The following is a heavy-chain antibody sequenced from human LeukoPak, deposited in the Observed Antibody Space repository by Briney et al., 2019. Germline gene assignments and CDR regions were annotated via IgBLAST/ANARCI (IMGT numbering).Heavy chain of an antibody. J-gene: IGHJ4*02. V-gene: IGHV6-1*01. CDR3: AGCLHDHGCLAYFDY. CDR2: TYYRSKWYN. CDR1: GDSVSSNSAA. D-gene: IGHD4/OR15-4a*01. Sequence: SQTLSLTCVISGDSVSSNSAAWTWIRQSPSRGLEWLGRTYYRSKWYNDYAPSLKSRITINPDTSKNQFSLQLNSVTPEDTAVYYCAGCLHDHGCLAYFDYWDQGTLVTVSS.